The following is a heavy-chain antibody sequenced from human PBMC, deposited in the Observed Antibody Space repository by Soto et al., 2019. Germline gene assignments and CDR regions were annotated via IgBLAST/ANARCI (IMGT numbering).Heavy chain of an antibody. CDR1: GYTFNNYG. V-gene: IGHV1-18*01. D-gene: IGHD3-22*01. Sequence: ASVKVSCKGSGYTFNNYGITWVRQAPGQGLEWMGWISVYYGITDYAQKFQGRVTMTTDTSTSTAYMELRSLRSDDTAIYYCARVEPHYYDSSGPLSPWGQGTLVTVSS. CDR3: ARVEPHYYDSSGPLSP. CDR2: ISVYYGIT. J-gene: IGHJ5*02.